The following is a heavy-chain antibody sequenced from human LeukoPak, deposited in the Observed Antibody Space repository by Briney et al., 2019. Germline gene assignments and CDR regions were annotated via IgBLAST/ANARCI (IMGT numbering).Heavy chain of an antibody. D-gene: IGHD5-12*01. CDR2: ISGSGAST. CDR1: GFIFGGYA. Sequence: PGGSLRLSCAASGFIFGGYAISWVRQAPGKGLEWVSSISGSGASTYYADSVRGRFTLSRDNSENTLYLQMNSLRAEDTAVYYCAKGSRGYSGYYLDYWGQGTLITVSS. V-gene: IGHV3-23*01. CDR3: AKGSRGYSGYYLDY. J-gene: IGHJ4*02.